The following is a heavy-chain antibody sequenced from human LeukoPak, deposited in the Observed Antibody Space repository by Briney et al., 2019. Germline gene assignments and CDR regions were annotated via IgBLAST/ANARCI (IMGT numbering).Heavy chain of an antibody. V-gene: IGHV4-34*01. CDR3: AVAGTPYYFDY. J-gene: IGHJ4*02. CDR2: INHSGST. Sequence: SETLSLTCAVYGGSFSGYYWSWIRQPPGKGLEWIGEINHSGSTNYNPSLKSRVTISVDTSKNQFSLKLSSVTAADTAMYYCAVAGTPYYFDYWGQGTLVTVSS. D-gene: IGHD6-19*01. CDR1: GGSFSGYY.